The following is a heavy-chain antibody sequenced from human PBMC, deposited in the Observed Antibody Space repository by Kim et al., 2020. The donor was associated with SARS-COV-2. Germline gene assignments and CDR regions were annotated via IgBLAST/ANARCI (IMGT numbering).Heavy chain of an antibody. V-gene: IGHV3-30*01. CDR3: ASGRDGYNFGFDY. D-gene: IGHD5-12*01. J-gene: IGHJ4*02. Sequence: YADSVKGRFTISRDNSKNTLYLQMNSLRAEDTAVYYCASGRDGYNFGFDYWGQGTLVTVSS.